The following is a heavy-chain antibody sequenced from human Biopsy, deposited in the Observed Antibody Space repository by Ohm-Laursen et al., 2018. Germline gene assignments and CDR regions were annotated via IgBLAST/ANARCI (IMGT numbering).Heavy chain of an antibody. CDR3: ARDAPQGFDS. V-gene: IGHV3-74*01. CDR2: SNTDGSHT. Sequence: SLRLSCSASGFTFNNYWMHWVRQAPGKGLVWVSRSNTDGSHTNYADSVKGRFTTSTDNAKNTLYLYMSSLTVEDTAVYFCARDAPQGFDSWGQGTLVTVSS. CDR1: GFTFNNYW. J-gene: IGHJ5*01.